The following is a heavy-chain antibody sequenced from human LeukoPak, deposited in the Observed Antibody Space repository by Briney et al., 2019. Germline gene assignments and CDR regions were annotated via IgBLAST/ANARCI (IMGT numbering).Heavy chain of an antibody. CDR2: INPSGGST. CDR1: GYTFTSNY. V-gene: IGHV1-46*01. D-gene: IGHD3-22*01. CDR3: RYWDYYDSSGYLFDY. J-gene: IGHJ4*02. Sequence: ASVKVSCKAFGYTFTSNYMHLVRQAPGTGPEWVGVINPSGGSTSYAQKFQGRVTMTRDTSTSTVYMELSSLRSEDTAVYYCRYWDYYDSSGYLFDYWGQGTLVTVSS.